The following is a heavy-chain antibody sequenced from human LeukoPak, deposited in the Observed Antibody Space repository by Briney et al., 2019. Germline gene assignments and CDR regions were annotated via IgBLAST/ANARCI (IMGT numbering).Heavy chain of an antibody. Sequence: GGSLRLSCSASGFTFSAYAMHWVRQAPGRGLEYVSAVSNDGGSTYYADSVKGRFTISRDNSKNTLYLQMNSLRAEDTAVYYCANSYSSGSFDYWGQGTLVTVSS. CDR2: VSNDGGST. CDR3: ANSYSSGSFDY. D-gene: IGHD6-19*01. CDR1: GFTFSAYA. V-gene: IGHV3-64*04. J-gene: IGHJ4*02.